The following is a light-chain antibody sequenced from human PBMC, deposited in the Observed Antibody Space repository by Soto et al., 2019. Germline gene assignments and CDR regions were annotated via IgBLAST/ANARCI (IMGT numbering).Light chain of an antibody. CDR2: GAY. Sequence: ELVMTQSRAALSARPETRTTHSRRSSQSVSRILAWYQQKPGQAPRIIIYGAYTRATGIQVRFSGSGSGTVFTLKITRLPPEELAVYHCQTYDTSSITLGKGTKLDIK. J-gene: IGKJ5*01. CDR1: QSVSRI. CDR3: QTYDTSSIT. V-gene: IGKV3-15*01.